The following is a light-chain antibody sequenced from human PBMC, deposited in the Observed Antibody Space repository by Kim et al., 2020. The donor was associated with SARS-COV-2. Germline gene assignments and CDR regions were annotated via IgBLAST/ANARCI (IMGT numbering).Light chain of an antibody. CDR2: GAS. J-gene: IGKJ4*01. V-gene: IGKV3-15*01. CDR1: QSVSSN. CDR3: QQYNNRPLT. Sequence: GSPGERVTLSCRASQSVSSNLAWYQQKPGQGPTLLIYGASTRATDIAARFIGSGSGTEFTLTISSLQSEDFAVYYCQQYNNRPLTFGRGTKVEIK.